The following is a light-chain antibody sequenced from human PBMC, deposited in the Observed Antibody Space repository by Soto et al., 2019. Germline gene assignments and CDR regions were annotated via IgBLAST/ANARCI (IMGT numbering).Light chain of an antibody. Sequence: EIAWTQSPGTLYLSPGERATLSCRASQSGSTSYLAWYQQKPGQAPRLLIYGASSRATGIPDRFSGSGSGTDFTLTISGREPEDFAVYYCQQYGSSLYTFGQGTKLEI. J-gene: IGKJ2*01. CDR2: GAS. V-gene: IGKV3-20*01. CDR3: QQYGSSLYT. CDR1: QSGSTSY.